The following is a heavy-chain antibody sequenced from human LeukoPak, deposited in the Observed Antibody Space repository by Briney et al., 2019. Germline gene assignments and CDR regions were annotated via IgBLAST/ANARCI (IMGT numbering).Heavy chain of an antibody. Sequence: GGSLRLSCAASGFTFSSYWMSWVRQAPGKGLEWVANIKQDGSEKYYADSVKGRFTISRDNSKNTLYLQMNSLRAEDTAVYYCAKEADYYFDYWGQGTLVTVSS. CDR3: AKEADYYFDY. V-gene: IGHV3-7*01. J-gene: IGHJ4*02. CDR2: IKQDGSEK. CDR1: GFTFSSYW. D-gene: IGHD6-13*01.